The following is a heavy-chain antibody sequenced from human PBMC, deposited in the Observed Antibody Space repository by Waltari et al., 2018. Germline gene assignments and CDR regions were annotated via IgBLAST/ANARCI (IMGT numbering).Heavy chain of an antibody. Sequence: QVHLVQSAAEVKKPGSSMKISCKASGGSFGSCSIDWVRQAAGQGLEWLGGIIPIFGTPQYAQRCQGRLILTADASTTTAHLELSGLRSDETAIYYCARRKLGFAFDMWGQGTLVTVSS. V-gene: IGHV1-69*12. CDR1: GGSFGSCS. CDR2: IIPIFGTP. J-gene: IGHJ3*02. CDR3: ARRKLGFAFDM. D-gene: IGHD6-13*01.